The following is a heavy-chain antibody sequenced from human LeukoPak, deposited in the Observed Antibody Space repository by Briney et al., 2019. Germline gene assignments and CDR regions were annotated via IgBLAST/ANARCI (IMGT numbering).Heavy chain of an antibody. CDR3: AREDRGVGSRDYYFYYMDV. V-gene: IGHV3-21*01. CDR1: GFTFSSYS. CDR2: ISSSSSYI. Sequence: GGSLRLSCAASGFTFSSYSMNWVRQAPGKGLEWVSSISSSSSYIYYADSVKGRFTISRDNSKNTLYLQMNSLRAEDTAVYYCAREDRGVGSRDYYFYYMDVWGKGTTVTISS. J-gene: IGHJ6*03. D-gene: IGHD3-10*01.